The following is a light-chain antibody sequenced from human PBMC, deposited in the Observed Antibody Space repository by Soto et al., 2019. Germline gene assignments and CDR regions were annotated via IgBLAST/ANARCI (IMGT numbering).Light chain of an antibody. CDR2: GAS. J-gene: IGKJ5*01. Sequence: DIQMTQSPSSLSASVGDRVTITCRASRNVNNFLNWYQQKPGKAPDLLIYGASRLQIGVPSRFTGSDSETDFTLTITSLQPENFATYFCQQSFSFPPTFGQGTRL. CDR1: RNVNNF. CDR3: QQSFSFPPT. V-gene: IGKV1-39*01.